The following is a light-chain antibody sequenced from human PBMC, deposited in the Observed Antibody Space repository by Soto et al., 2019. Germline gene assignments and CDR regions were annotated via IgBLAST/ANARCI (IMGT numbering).Light chain of an antibody. CDR3: QQYNSFPYS. CDR1: QSIDRW. Sequence: DIQMTQSPSTLSASVGGRVTITCRASQSIDRWLAWYQQKPGKAPNLLVYKASSLESGVPSRFSGSGFGTEFTVTITSLQPDDFATYYCQQYNSFPYSFGQGTRLEIK. J-gene: IGKJ2*03. V-gene: IGKV1-5*03. CDR2: KAS.